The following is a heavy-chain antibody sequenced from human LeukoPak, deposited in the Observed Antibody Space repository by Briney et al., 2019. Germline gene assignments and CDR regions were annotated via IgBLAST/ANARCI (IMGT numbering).Heavy chain of an antibody. CDR2: ISSSSSYI. V-gene: IGHV3-21*01. J-gene: IGHJ6*03. Sequence: GGSLRLSCAASGFTFSSYSMNWVRQAPGKGLEWVSSISSSSSYIYYADSVKGRFTISRDNAKNSLYLQMNSLRAEDTAVYYRAKKNVYQDNLAQYYKGVWGKGTTVTVSS. D-gene: IGHD1-14*01. CDR1: GFTFSSYS. CDR3: AKKNVYQDNLAQYYKGV.